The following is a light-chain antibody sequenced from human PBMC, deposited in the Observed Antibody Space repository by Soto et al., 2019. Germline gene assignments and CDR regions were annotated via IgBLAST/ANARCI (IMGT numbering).Light chain of an antibody. V-gene: IGKV3-20*01. J-gene: IGKJ2*01. CDR1: QSVSSSY. CDR2: GAS. Sequence: ETVLTRSPGTLSLSPGERATLSCRASQSVSSSYLAWYQQKPGQAPRLLIYGASNRATGIPDRFSGSGSGTDFTLTISRLEPEDFAVYYCQQYGSSSYTFAQGTKLEIK. CDR3: QQYGSSSYT.